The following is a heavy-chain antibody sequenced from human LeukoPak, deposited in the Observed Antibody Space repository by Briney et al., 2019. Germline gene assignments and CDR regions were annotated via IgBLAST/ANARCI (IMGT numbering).Heavy chain of an antibody. J-gene: IGHJ4*02. CDR2: ISGSGGST. D-gene: IGHD5-18*01. V-gene: IGHV3-23*01. Sequence: GGSLRLSCAASGFTFSSYAMSWVRQAPGKGLEWVSAISGSGGSTYYADSVKGRFTITRDNSKNTLYLQMTSLRAEEKAVYYCAGPDQGYSFGYVYWGQGTLATVSS. CDR1: GFTFSSYA. CDR3: AGPDQGYSFGYVY.